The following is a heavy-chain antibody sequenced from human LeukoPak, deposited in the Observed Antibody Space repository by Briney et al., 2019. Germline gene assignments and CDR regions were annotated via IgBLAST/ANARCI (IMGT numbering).Heavy chain of an antibody. Sequence: GASVKVSCKASGGTFSSYAISWVRQAPGQGLEWMGGIIPIFGTANYAQKFQGRVTMTTDTSTSTAYMELRSLRSDDTAVYYCARDQHSGSYFSDAFDIWGQGTMVTVSS. J-gene: IGHJ3*02. CDR2: IIPIFGTA. CDR3: ARDQHSGSYFSDAFDI. V-gene: IGHV1-69*05. D-gene: IGHD1-26*01. CDR1: GGTFSSYA.